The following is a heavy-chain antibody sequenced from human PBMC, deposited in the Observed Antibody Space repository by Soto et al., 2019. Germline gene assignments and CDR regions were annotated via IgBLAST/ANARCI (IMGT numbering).Heavy chain of an antibody. D-gene: IGHD3-10*01. Sequence: EVQLLESGGGLVQPGGSLRLSCAASGFTFSSYAMWWVRQAPGKGLECVSAISGGGETTYYADSLKGRFTISRDNSKNTLYLQMYILRAEDSAVYYCAFNSGSGSYYFDYWCQGTLVTVSS. CDR2: ISGGGETT. CDR3: AFNSGSGSYYFDY. V-gene: IGHV3-23*01. J-gene: IGHJ4*02. CDR1: GFTFSSYA.